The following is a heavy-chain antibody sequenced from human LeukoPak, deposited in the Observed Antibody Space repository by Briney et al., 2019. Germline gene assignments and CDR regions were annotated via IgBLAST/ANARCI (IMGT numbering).Heavy chain of an antibody. J-gene: IGHJ6*03. CDR2: IIPIFGTA. D-gene: IGHD6-13*01. CDR1: GGTFSSYA. CDR3: ASRIAAAGRHYYYYMDV. Sequence: ASVKVSCKASGGTFSSYAISWVLQAPGQGLEWMGGIIPIFGTANYAQKFQGRVTITTDESTSTAYMELSSLRSEDTAVYYCASRIAAAGRHYYYYMDVWGKGTTVTVSS. V-gene: IGHV1-69*05.